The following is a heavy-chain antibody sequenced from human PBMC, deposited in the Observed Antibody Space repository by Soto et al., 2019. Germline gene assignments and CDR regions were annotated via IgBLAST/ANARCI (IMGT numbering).Heavy chain of an antibody. V-gene: IGHV3-30*18. Sequence: GGSLRLSCAASGFTFSSYGMHWVRQAPGKGLEWVAVISYDGSNKYYADSVKGRFTISRDNSKNTLYLQMNSLRAEDTAVYYCAKALSGDSNDYWGQGTLVTVSS. CDR3: AKALSGDSNDY. D-gene: IGHD4-17*01. CDR2: ISYDGSNK. J-gene: IGHJ4*02. CDR1: GFTFSSYG.